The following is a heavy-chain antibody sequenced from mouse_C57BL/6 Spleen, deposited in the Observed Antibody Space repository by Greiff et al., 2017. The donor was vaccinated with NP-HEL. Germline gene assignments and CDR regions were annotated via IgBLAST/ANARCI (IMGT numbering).Heavy chain of an antibody. V-gene: IGHV1-81*01. Sequence: VMLVESGAELARPGASVKLSCKASGYTFTSYGISWVKQRTGQGLEWIGEIYPRSGNTYYNEKFKGKATLTADKSSSTAYMELRSLTSEDSAVYFCGSGGYYGGLDYWGQGTTLTVSS. J-gene: IGHJ2*01. CDR3: GSGGYYGGLDY. D-gene: IGHD1-1*02. CDR1: GYTFTSYG. CDR2: IYPRSGNT.